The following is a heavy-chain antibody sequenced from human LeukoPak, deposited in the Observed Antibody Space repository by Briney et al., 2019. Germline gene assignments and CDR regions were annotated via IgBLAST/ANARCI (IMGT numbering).Heavy chain of an antibody. V-gene: IGHV1-69*13. D-gene: IGHD3-22*01. CDR2: IIPIFGTA. J-gene: IGHJ4*02. Sequence: SVKVSCKASGGTFSSYAISWVRQAPGQGLEWMGGIIPIFGTANYAQKFQGRVTNTADESTSTAYMELSSLRSEDTAVYYCARPYYYDSSGYYSPYFDYWGQGTLVTVSS. CDR3: ARPYYYDSSGYYSPYFDY. CDR1: GGTFSSYA.